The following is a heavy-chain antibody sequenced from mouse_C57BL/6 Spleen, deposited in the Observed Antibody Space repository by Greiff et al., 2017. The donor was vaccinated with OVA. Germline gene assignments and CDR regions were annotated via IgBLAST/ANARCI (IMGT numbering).Heavy chain of an antibody. J-gene: IGHJ2*01. Sequence: QVQLQQSGAELVKPGASVKISCKASGYAFSSYWMNWVKQRPGKGLEWIGQIYPGDGDTNYNGKFKGKATLTADKSSSTAYMQLTSLTSEYSAVDICASGTYYDSSHYFDYWGQGTTLTVSS. V-gene: IGHV1-80*01. D-gene: IGHD1-1*01. CDR1: GYAFSSYW. CDR3: ASGTYYDSSHYFDY. CDR2: IYPGDGDT.